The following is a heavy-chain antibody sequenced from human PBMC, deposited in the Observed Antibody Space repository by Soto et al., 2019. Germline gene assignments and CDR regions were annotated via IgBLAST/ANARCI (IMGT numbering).Heavy chain of an antibody. D-gene: IGHD5-12*01. CDR1: GFTVSSSNY. CDR3: HGYGY. V-gene: IGHV3-53*01. Sequence: EVQLVESGGGLIQPWGSLSLSCVVSGFTVSSSNYMSWVRQAPGKGLEWVSVIYTGGTTYYADSVKARFTISRDNSKNTLYLQMNSLRAEDTAVYYCHGYGYCGQGTLVTVSS. CDR2: IYTGGTT. J-gene: IGHJ4*02.